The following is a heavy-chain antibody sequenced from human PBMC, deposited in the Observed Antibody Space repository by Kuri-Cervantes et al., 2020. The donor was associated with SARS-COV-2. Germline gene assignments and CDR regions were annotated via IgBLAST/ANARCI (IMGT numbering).Heavy chain of an antibody. D-gene: IGHD5-18*01. CDR2: IIPIFDSP. V-gene: IGHV1-69*06. Sequence: SVKVSCKASGGLFSSYAISWVRQAPGQGLEWMGGIIPIFDSPDFAQKFQGRATITADKSTSTAYMDLGSLRSEDTAVYYCARGGYSYGYDRNYYYYGMDVWGQGTTVTVSS. J-gene: IGHJ6*02. CDR1: GGLFSSYA. CDR3: ARGGYSYGYDRNYYYYGMDV.